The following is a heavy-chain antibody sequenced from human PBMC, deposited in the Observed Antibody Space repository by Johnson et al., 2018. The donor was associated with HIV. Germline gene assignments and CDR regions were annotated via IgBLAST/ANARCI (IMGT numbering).Heavy chain of an antibody. CDR1: GFPFSSYA. D-gene: IGHD2-15*01. J-gene: IGHJ3*02. CDR3: ARSAGLLGRAFDI. CDR2: ISYDGSNK. Sequence: VPLVESGGGVVQPGRSLRLSCAASGFPFSSYAMHWVRQAPGKGLEWVAVISYDGSNKYYADSVKGRFTISRDNSKNTLYLQMNSLRAEDTAVYYCARSAGLLGRAFDIWGQGTMVTVSS. V-gene: IGHV3-30*04.